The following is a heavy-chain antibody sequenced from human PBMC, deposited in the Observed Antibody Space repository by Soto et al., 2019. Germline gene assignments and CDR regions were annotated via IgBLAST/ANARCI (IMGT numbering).Heavy chain of an antibody. J-gene: IGHJ4*02. CDR2: INHSGST. D-gene: IGHD2-15*01. CDR1: GGSFSGYY. Sequence: SETLSLTCAVYGGSFSGYYWIWIRQPPGKGLEWIGEINHSGSTNYNPSLKSRVTISVDTSKNQFSLKLSSVTAADTAVYYCARYCSGGSCYGDYWGQGTLVTVSS. V-gene: IGHV4-34*01. CDR3: ARYCSGGSCYGDY.